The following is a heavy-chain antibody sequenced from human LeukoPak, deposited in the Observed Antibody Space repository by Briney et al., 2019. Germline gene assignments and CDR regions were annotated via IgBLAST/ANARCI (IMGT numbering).Heavy chain of an antibody. V-gene: IGHV3-23*01. J-gene: IGHJ4*02. CDR1: GFSFSGHA. D-gene: IGHD4-17*01. CDR2: ISGGGTET. Sequence: GGSLRLSCAASGFSFSGHAMSWVRQAPGKGLEWVSAISGGGTETYDADFVKGRFTISRDNSKNTLYLQMNSLRAEDTALYYCARLRNLVTTNLGIDYWGQGTLLTVPS. CDR3: ARLRNLVTTNLGIDY.